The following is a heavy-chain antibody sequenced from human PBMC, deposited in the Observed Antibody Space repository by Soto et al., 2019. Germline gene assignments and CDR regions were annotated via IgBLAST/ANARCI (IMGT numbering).Heavy chain of an antibody. J-gene: IGHJ4*02. CDR1: GYTLTELS. CDR3: ATHKGYSVILPQTKGLGFDY. CDR2: FDPEDGET. Sequence: QVQLVQSGAEVKKPGASVKVSCKVSGYTLTELSMHWVRQAPGKGLEWMGGFDPEDGETIYAQKFQGRVTMPEDTSTATAYMELSSLRFEDTAVYYCATHKGYSVILPQTKGLGFDYWGQGTLVTVSS. D-gene: IGHD5-18*01. V-gene: IGHV1-24*01.